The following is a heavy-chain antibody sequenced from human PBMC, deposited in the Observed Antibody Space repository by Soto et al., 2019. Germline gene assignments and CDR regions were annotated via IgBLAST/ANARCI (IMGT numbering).Heavy chain of an antibody. J-gene: IGHJ4*02. CDR2: INPSGGST. D-gene: IGHD1-26*01. CDR3: ARDLPIVGATREGEFDY. CDR1: GYTFTSYY. Sequence: QVQLVQSGAEVKKPGASVKVSCKASGYTFTSYYMHWVRQAPGQGLEWMGIINPSGGSTSYAQKFQGRVTMTRDTSTSPVYMELSSLRSEDTAVYYCARDLPIVGATREGEFDYWGQGTLVTVSS. V-gene: IGHV1-46*01.